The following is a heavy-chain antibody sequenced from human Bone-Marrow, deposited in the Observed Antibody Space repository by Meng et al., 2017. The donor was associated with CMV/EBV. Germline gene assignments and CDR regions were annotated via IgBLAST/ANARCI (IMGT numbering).Heavy chain of an antibody. D-gene: IGHD5-18*01. V-gene: IGHV3-20*04. CDR1: GFTFDDYG. CDR2: INWNGGST. Sequence: GGSLRLSCAASGFTFDDYGMSWVRQAPGKGLEWVSGINWNGGSTGYADSVKGRFTISRDNAKNSLYLQMNSLRAEDTALYYCARGRDGFTAMESGTGHWFDPWGQGTLVTVSS. J-gene: IGHJ5*02. CDR3: ARGRDGFTAMESGTGHWFDP.